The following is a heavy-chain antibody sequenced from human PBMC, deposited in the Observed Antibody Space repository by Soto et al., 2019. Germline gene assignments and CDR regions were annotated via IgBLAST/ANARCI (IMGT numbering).Heavy chain of an antibody. V-gene: IGHV5-51*01. Sequence: XESLKVSCKCSGNSCTSYWIGLVLQMPGKGLEWMGIIYPGDSDTRYSPSSQGQVTISADKSISTAYLQWSSLKASDTAMYYCARRHSSTNWFDPWGQGTLVTVSS. CDR2: IYPGDSDT. CDR3: ARRHSSTNWFDP. CDR1: GNSCTSYW. J-gene: IGHJ5*02. D-gene: IGHD6-13*01.